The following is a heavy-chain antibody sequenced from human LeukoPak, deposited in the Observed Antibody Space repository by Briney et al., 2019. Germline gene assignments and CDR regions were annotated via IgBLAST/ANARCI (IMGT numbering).Heavy chain of an antibody. CDR2: ISRSGVAT. J-gene: IGHJ4*02. D-gene: IGHD3-22*01. CDR1: GFTFTSFA. Sequence: PGGSLRLSCAASGFTFTSFAMIWVRQAPGKGLEWVSTISRSGVATYYANSVKGRFTISRDNSKNTVYLQMNSLRAEDTAIYYCAKHSHDGSAPYYEVQLDYWGQGTLVTVSS. CDR3: AKHSHDGSAPYYEVQLDY. V-gene: IGHV3-23*01.